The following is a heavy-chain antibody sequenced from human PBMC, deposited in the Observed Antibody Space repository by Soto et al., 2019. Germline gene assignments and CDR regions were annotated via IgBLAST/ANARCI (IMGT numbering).Heavy chain of an antibody. D-gene: IGHD6-6*01. CDR3: ARGAIAARPSNWFDP. Sequence: QVQLQQWGAGLLKLSETLSLTCAVYGGSFSGYYWSWIRQPPGKGLEWIGEINHSGSTNYNPSLKSRVTISVDTSKNQFSLKLSSVTAADTAVYYCARGAIAARPSNWFDPWGQGTLVTVSS. V-gene: IGHV4-34*01. CDR2: INHSGST. CDR1: GGSFSGYY. J-gene: IGHJ5*02.